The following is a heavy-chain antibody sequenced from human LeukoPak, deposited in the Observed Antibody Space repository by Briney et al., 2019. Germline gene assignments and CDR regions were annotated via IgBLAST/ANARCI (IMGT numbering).Heavy chain of an antibody. CDR3: ARDYYYGSGSYYP. Sequence: SETLSLTCTVSGGSISSGGYYWSWIRQPPGKGLEWIGYIYHSGSTYYNPSLKSRVTISVDRSKNQFSLKLSPVTAADTAVYYCARDYYYGSGSYYPWGQGTLVTVSS. V-gene: IGHV4-30-2*01. CDR2: IYHSGST. CDR1: GGSISSGGYY. J-gene: IGHJ5*02. D-gene: IGHD3-10*01.